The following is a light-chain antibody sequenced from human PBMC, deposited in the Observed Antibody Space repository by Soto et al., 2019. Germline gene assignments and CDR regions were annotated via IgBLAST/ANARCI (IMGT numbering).Light chain of an antibody. CDR1: QSVSNN. J-gene: IGKJ1*01. Sequence: EIVMTQSPATLSVSPGERATLSCRASQSVSNNLAWYQKKPGQAPRLLIYGASTRATGIPARFSGSGSGTEFTLTLSSLQSADFAVYYCQQYNNWCTFGQGTRVEIK. CDR3: QQYNNWCT. V-gene: IGKV3-15*01. CDR2: GAS.